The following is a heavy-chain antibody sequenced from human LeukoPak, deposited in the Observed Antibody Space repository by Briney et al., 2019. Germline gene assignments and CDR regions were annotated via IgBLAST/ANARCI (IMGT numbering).Heavy chain of an antibody. CDR1: GGSISSHY. CDR3: AREGFSYGLVIYYYGMDV. Sequence: SETLSLTCTVSGGSISSHYWSWIRQHPGKGLEWIGYIYYSGSTYYNPSLKSRVTISVDTSKNQFSLKLSSVTAADTAVYYCAREGFSYGLVIYYYGMDVWGQGTTVTVSS. D-gene: IGHD5-18*01. J-gene: IGHJ6*02. CDR2: IYYSGST. V-gene: IGHV4-59*06.